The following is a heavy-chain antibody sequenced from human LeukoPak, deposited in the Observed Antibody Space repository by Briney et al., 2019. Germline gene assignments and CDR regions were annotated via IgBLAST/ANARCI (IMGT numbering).Heavy chain of an antibody. D-gene: IGHD1-26*01. V-gene: IGHV3-49*04. CDR3: TRGGEWEDYFDY. CDR1: GFTFSSYS. J-gene: IGHJ4*02. CDR2: IRSKAYGGTT. Sequence: GGSLRLSCAASGFTFSSYSMNWVRQAPGKGLEWVGIIRSKAYGGTTEYAASVKGRFTISRDDSKSIAYLQMNSLKTEDTAVYYCTRGGEWEDYFDYWGQGTLVTVSS.